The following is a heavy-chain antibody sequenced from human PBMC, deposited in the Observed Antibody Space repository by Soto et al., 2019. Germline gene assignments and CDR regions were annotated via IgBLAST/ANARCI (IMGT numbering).Heavy chain of an antibody. J-gene: IGHJ6*02. CDR2: IFWKSGGT. CDR1: GLRIDDYA. V-gene: IGHV3-9*01. Sequence: ELQLVESGGGLVQPGTSLRLSCEVSGLRIDDYAMHWVRQVPGKGLEWVSGIFWKSGGTGYADSVKGRFTISSDRAKNYLYMQMNSLRGEDTALYYSVKYTKPGGAHVWGQVTTVTVSS. CDR3: VKYTKPGGAHV. D-gene: IGHD1-1*01.